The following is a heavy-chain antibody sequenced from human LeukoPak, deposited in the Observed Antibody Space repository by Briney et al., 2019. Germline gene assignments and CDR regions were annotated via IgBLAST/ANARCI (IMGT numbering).Heavy chain of an antibody. CDR2: ISGSGGST. CDR1: GFTFSSYA. CDR3: AKGVRRSSDYSSPVDY. V-gene: IGHV3-23*01. Sequence: GGSLRLSCAASGFTFSSYAMSWVRQAPGKGLEWVSAISGSGGSTTYADSVRGRFTISRDNSRNTLYLRMNSLRAEDTAVYYCAKGVRRSSDYSSPVDYWGHGTLVTASS. J-gene: IGHJ4*01. D-gene: IGHD3-22*01.